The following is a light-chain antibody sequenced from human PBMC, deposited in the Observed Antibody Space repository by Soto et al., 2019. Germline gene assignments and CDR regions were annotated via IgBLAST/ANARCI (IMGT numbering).Light chain of an antibody. CDR1: QSVRSRY. J-gene: IGKJ1*01. CDR3: QHSNNWPPT. Sequence: EIVLTQSPGTLSLSPGERATLSCRSSQSVRSRYLAWYQQKPGQAPRLLIYGASSRAPGIPDRFSGSGSGTDFTLTISRLEPEDFAVYYCQHSNNWPPTFGQGTKVDIK. CDR2: GAS. V-gene: IGKV3-20*01.